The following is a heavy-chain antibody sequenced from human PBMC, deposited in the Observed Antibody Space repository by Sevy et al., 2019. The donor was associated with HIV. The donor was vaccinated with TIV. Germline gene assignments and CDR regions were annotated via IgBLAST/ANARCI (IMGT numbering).Heavy chain of an antibody. CDR3: SSSLIPSGHDAFDI. CDR2: ISSSSNYI. CDR1: GFTFSSYS. Sequence: GGSLRLSCAASGFTFSSYSMNWVRQAPGKGLEWVSSISSSSNYIYYADSVKGRFTISRDNAKNSLYLQMNSLRAEDTAVYYCSSSLIPSGHDAFDIWGQGTMVTVSS. V-gene: IGHV3-21*01. J-gene: IGHJ3*02. D-gene: IGHD2-21*01.